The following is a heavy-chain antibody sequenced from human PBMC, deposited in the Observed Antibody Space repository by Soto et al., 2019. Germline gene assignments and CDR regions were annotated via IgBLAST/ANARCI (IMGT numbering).Heavy chain of an antibody. D-gene: IGHD4-4*01. V-gene: IGHV3-30*18. Sequence: PGGSLRLSCATSGFTFRFYDMHWVRQAPGKXLEWVAIISRDGNNKDYGDSVKGRFTISRDNSKNTLYLQMNSLRGEDTAVYYCAKDAYTPIRTTAHDSGGLDHWGRGTLVTVSS. J-gene: IGHJ4*02. CDR2: ISRDGNNK. CDR1: GFTFRFYD. CDR3: AKDAYTPIRTTAHDSGGLDH.